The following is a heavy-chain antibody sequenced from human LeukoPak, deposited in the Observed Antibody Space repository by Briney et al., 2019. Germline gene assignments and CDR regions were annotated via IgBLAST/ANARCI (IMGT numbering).Heavy chain of an antibody. V-gene: IGHV3-23*01. J-gene: IGHJ4*02. CDR2: ISGSGGST. Sequence: PGGSLGLSCAASGFTFSSYAMSWVRQAPGKGLEWVSAISGSGGSTYYADSVKGRFTISRDNSKNTLYLQMNSLRAEDTAIYYCAKDGGDSSSWYPLDYWGQGTLVTVSS. D-gene: IGHD6-13*01. CDR1: GFTFSSYA. CDR3: AKDGGDSSSWYPLDY.